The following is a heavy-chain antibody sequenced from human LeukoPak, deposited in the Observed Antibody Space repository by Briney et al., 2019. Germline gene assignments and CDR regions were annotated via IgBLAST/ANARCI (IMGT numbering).Heavy chain of an antibody. J-gene: IGHJ4*02. CDR3: ARVTGYIVEDYFDY. Sequence: SETLSLTCTVSGGSISSSSYYWGWIRQPPGKGLEWIGSIYYSGSTYYNPSLKSRVTISVDTSKNQFSLKLSSVTAADKAVYYCARVTGYIVEDYFDYWGQGTLVTVSS. D-gene: IGHD3-22*01. CDR2: IYYSGST. V-gene: IGHV4-39*07. CDR1: GGSISSSSYY.